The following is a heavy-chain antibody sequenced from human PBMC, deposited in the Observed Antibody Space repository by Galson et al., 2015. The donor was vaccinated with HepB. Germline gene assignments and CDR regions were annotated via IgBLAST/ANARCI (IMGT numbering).Heavy chain of an antibody. D-gene: IGHD6-13*01. CDR1: GGSISSGGYY. CDR3: ARVLAAAGNAFDI. Sequence: LSLTCTVSGGSISSGGYYWSWIRQHPGKGLEWIGYIYYSGSTYYNPSLKSRVTISVDTSKNQFSLKLSSVTAADTAVYYCARVLAAAGNAFDIWGQGTMVTVSS. CDR2: IYYSGST. V-gene: IGHV4-31*03. J-gene: IGHJ3*02.